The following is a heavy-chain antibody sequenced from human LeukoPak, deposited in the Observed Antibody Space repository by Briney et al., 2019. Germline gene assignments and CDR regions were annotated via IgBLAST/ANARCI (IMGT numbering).Heavy chain of an antibody. Sequence: PSETLSLTCTVSGGSISGYYWSWIRQPPGKGLEWIGYISYTGGTIYNPSLKRRVSISVDTSKNQPSLKLSSVTAADTALYYCARHIGAFDIWGQGTMVTVSS. V-gene: IGHV4-59*08. CDR2: ISYTGGT. D-gene: IGHD2-15*01. J-gene: IGHJ3*02. CDR3: ARHIGAFDI. CDR1: GGSISGYY.